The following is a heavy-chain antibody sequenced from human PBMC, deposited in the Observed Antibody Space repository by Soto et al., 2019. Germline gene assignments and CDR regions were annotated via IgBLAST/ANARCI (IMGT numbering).Heavy chain of an antibody. D-gene: IGHD3-10*01. CDR3: ARHEIRGITMVRGDDAFDI. Sequence: SETLSLTCTVSGGSISSSSYYWGWIRQPPGKGLEWIGSIYYSGSTYYNPSLKSRVTISVDTSKNQFSLKLSSVTAADTAVYYCARHEIRGITMVRGDDAFDIWGQGTMVTVSS. J-gene: IGHJ3*02. V-gene: IGHV4-39*01. CDR2: IYYSGST. CDR1: GGSISSSSYY.